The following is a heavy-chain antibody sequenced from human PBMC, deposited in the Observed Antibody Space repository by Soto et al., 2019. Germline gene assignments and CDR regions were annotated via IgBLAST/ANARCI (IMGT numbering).Heavy chain of an antibody. CDR2: ISSSGSTI. CDR3: ARARVVLMVYAPNDAFDI. J-gene: IGHJ3*02. D-gene: IGHD2-8*01. CDR1: GFTFSGYY. V-gene: IGHV3-11*01. Sequence: GGSLRLSCAASGFTFSGYYMSWIRQAPGKGLEWVSYISSSGSTIYYADSVKGRFTISRDNAKNSLYLQMNSLRAEDTAVYYCARARVVLMVYAPNDAFDIWGQGTMVTVSS.